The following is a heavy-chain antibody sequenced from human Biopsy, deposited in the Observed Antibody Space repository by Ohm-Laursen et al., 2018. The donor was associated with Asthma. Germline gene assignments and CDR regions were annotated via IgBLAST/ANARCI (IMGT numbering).Heavy chain of an antibody. J-gene: IGHJ3*01. V-gene: IGHV3-21*01. CDR1: GFNFSYYS. CDR2: ISSGSDYI. D-gene: IGHD2/OR15-2a*01. CDR3: TRREYSVSRISPLDL. Sequence: SLRLSCAASGFNFSYYSMIWVRQAPGTGLEWVAAISSGSDYIFYADSVKGRFTISRDNAKNSLYLQMNSLRAEDTAVYYCTRREYSVSRISPLDLWGHGTMVTVSS.